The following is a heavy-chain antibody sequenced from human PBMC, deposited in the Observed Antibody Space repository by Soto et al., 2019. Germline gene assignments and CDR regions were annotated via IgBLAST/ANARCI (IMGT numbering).Heavy chain of an antibody. CDR3: ASTPRSSGYSDAFDI. Sequence: QVQLVQSGAEVKKPGASVKVSCKASGYTFTRYDINWVRQATGQGLEWMGWMNPNSGNTGYAQKFQGRVTMTTNTSISTAYMDGSSLRSEYTAGYYCASTPRSSGYSDAFDIWGQGTMVNVSS. J-gene: IGHJ3*02. V-gene: IGHV1-8*01. D-gene: IGHD3-22*01. CDR2: MNPNSGNT. CDR1: GYTFTRYD.